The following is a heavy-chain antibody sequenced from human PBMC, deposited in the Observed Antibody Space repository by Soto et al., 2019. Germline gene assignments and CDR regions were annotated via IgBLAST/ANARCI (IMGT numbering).Heavy chain of an antibody. Sequence: QVQLQESGPGLVKPSQTLSLTCTVSGGSISSGGYYWSWIRQHPAKGLEWIGYIYYSGSTYCNPSPKSRVTISVDTSKNQFALKLSSVTAADTAVYYCAREKEYYYDSSGYYYVNAFDIWGQGTMVTVSS. J-gene: IGHJ3*02. D-gene: IGHD3-22*01. CDR3: AREKEYYYDSSGYYYVNAFDI. CDR1: GGSISSGGYY. CDR2: IYYSGST. V-gene: IGHV4-31*03.